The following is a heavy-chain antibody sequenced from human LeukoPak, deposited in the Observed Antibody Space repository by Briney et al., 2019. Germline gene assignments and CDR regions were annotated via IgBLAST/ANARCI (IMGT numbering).Heavy chain of an antibody. Sequence: GGSLRLSCAASGFTFSSYAMHWVRQAPGKGLEWVAVISYDGSNKYYADSVKGRFTISRDNSKNTLYLQMNSLRAEDTAVYYCVPLNWNPPGDFDRWGQGTLVTVST. CDR3: VPLNWNPPGDFDR. J-gene: IGHJ4*02. CDR2: ISYDGSNK. CDR1: GFTFSSYA. V-gene: IGHV3-30-3*01. D-gene: IGHD1-20*01.